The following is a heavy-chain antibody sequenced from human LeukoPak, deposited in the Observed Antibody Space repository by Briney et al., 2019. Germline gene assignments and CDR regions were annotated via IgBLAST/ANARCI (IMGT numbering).Heavy chain of an antibody. J-gene: IGHJ3*02. CDR3: AREPLISGQHDAFDI. CDR1: GFTFSDYY. D-gene: IGHD5-12*01. V-gene: IGHV3-11*04. Sequence: GGSLRLSCAASGFTFSDYYMGWIRQAPGKGLEWVSYISSSGSTIYYADSVKGRFTISRDNAKNSLYLQMNSLRAEDTAVYYCAREPLISGQHDAFDIWGQGTMVTVSS. CDR2: ISSSGSTI.